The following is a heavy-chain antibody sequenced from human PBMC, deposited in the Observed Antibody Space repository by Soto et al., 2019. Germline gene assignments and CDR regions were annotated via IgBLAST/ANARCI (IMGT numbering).Heavy chain of an antibody. D-gene: IGHD2-2*01. CDR2: INGGGGTT. Sequence: LRLSCTASGFTFSSYAMSWVRQAPGKGLEWVSSINGGGGTTNYADSVKGRFTISRDNSKNTMYLQMNSLRAEDTALYFCAKIICTTNCYDYWGQGTLVNV. J-gene: IGHJ4*02. V-gene: IGHV3-23*01. CDR3: AKIICTTNCYDY. CDR1: GFTFSSYA.